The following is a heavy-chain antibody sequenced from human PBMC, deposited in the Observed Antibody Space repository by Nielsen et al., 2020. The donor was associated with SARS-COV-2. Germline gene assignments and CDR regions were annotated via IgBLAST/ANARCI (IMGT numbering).Heavy chain of an antibody. D-gene: IGHD3-10*01. CDR2: ISYDGSNK. V-gene: IGHV3-30*19. CDR1: GFTFSSYG. CDR3: ARDNGAAFDI. J-gene: IGHJ3*02. Sequence: GESLRLSCAASGFTFSSYGMHWVRQAPGKGLEWVAVISYDGSNKYYADSVKGRFTISRDNSKNTLYLQMNSLRAEDTAVYYCARDNGAAFDIWGQGTMVTVSS.